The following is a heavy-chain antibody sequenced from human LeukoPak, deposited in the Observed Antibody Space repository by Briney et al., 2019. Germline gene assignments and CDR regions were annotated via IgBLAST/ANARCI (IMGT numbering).Heavy chain of an antibody. D-gene: IGHD3-3*01. CDR1: GFTFSSYA. Sequence: GGSLRLSCAASGFTFSSYAMHWVRQAPGKGLEWVAVISYDGSNKYYAGSVKGRFTISRDNSKNTLYLQMNSLRAEDTAVYYCARYLSLEVPLFDYWGQGTLVTVSS. V-gene: IGHV3-30-3*01. CDR2: ISYDGSNK. CDR3: ARYLSLEVPLFDY. J-gene: IGHJ4*02.